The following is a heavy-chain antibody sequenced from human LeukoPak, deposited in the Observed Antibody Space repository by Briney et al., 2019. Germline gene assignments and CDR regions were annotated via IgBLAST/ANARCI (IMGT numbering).Heavy chain of an antibody. J-gene: IGHJ4*02. Sequence: SETLSLTCAVYGGSFSGYYWSWIRQPPGKGLEWIGEINHSGSTNYNPSLKSRVTISVDTSKNQFSLKLSSVAAADTAVYYCASGRISGSYYKGLYYFDYWGQGTLVTVSS. V-gene: IGHV4-34*01. CDR1: GGSFSGYY. CDR3: ASGRISGSYYKGLYYFDY. CDR2: INHSGST. D-gene: IGHD3-10*01.